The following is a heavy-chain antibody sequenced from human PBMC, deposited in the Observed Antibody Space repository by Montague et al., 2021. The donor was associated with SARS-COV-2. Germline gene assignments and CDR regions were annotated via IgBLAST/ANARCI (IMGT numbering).Heavy chain of an antibody. CDR3: ASPTYYYDSRGSDAFDI. J-gene: IGHJ3*02. Sequence: SETLSLTCTVSGGPISSSSYYWGWIRQPPGKRLEWIGSIYYSGSTYYNPSLKSRVTISVDTSKNQFSLTLGSVSAADTAVYYCASPTYYYDSRGSDAFDIWGQGTMVTVSS. V-gene: IGHV4-39*01. CDR2: IYYSGST. D-gene: IGHD3-22*01. CDR1: GGPISSSSYY.